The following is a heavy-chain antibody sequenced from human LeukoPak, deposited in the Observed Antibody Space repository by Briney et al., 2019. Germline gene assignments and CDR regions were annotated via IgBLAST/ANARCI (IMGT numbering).Heavy chain of an antibody. D-gene: IGHD6-6*01. V-gene: IGHV4-34*01. Sequence: SETLSLTCAVYGGSFSGYYWSWIRQPPGKGLEWIGEINHSGSTNYNPSLKSRVTISVDTSKNQFSLKLSSVTAADTAVYYCARSARTPLSYYYYYMAVWGKGTTVTVSS. J-gene: IGHJ6*03. CDR3: ARSARTPLSYYYYYMAV. CDR2: INHSGST. CDR1: GGSFSGYY.